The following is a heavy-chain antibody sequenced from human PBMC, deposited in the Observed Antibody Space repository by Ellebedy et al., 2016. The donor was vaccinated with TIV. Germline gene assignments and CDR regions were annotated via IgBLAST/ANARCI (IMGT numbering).Heavy chain of an antibody. CDR3: AKYFVSSCSGGTCYSFDY. CDR2: ITGSGDTT. V-gene: IGHV3-23*01. CDR1: GFTFSTYA. Sequence: PGGSLRLSCAASGFTFSTYAMTWVRRAPGKGLEWVSSITGSGDTTYFADSVKGRFTISRDNSKNTLYLQMNSLRAEDTALYYCAKYFVSSCSGGTCYSFDYWGQGTVVTVSS. D-gene: IGHD2-15*01. J-gene: IGHJ4*02.